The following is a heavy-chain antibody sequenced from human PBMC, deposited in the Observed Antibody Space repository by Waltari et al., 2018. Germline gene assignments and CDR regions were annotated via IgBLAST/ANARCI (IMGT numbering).Heavy chain of an antibody. V-gene: IGHV1-69*06. CDR3: ASHCGGDCYSNNWFDP. CDR1: GYTFTSYG. CDR2: IIPIFGTA. Sequence: QVQLVQSGAEVKKPGASVKVSCKASGYTFTSYGISWVRQAPGQGLEWMGWIIPIFGTANYAQKFQGRVTITADKSTSTAYMELSSLRSEDTAVYYCASHCGGDCYSNNWFDPWGQGTLVTVSS. D-gene: IGHD2-21*01. J-gene: IGHJ5*02.